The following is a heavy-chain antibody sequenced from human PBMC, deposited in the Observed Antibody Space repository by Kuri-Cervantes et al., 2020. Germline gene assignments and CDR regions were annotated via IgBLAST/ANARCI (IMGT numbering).Heavy chain of an antibody. CDR1: GGSFSGYY. Sequence: GSLRLSCAVYGGSFSGYYWSWIRQPPGKGLQWIGSIYQSGSTFSNPSLKSRVTISVDTSKNHFSLKMTSVTAADTATYFCARSRAAAGGWVDNWGQGTPVTVSS. CDR3: ARSRAAAGGWVDN. V-gene: IGHV4-34*01. J-gene: IGHJ4*02. CDR2: IYQSGST. D-gene: IGHD6-13*01.